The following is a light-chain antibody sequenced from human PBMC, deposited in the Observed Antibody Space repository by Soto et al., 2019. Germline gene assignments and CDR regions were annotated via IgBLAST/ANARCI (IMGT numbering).Light chain of an antibody. CDR2: GAS. J-gene: IGKJ1*01. Sequence: IVLTQSPGTLSLSPGERATLSCSASQSVSSSYLAWYQQRPGQAPRLLIYGASSRATGIPDRFSGSGSGTDFTLTISRLEAEDFAVYYCQQYGSSSWTFGQGTKVDIK. CDR1: QSVSSSY. CDR3: QQYGSSSWT. V-gene: IGKV3-20*01.